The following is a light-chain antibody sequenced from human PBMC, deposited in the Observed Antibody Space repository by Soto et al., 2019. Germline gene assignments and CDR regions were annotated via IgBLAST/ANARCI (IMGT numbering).Light chain of an antibody. J-gene: IGKJ5*01. CDR3: QQYDTTPIT. V-gene: IGKV4-1*01. CDR1: QSFLYTSNNKNY. CDR2: RAS. Sequence: DIVMTQSPDSLAVSLGERATINCKSSQSFLYTSNNKNYLAWYRQRPGQPPKLLLYRASTRASGVPDRFSGSGSGTDFTLTISSLQAEDVAVYYCQQYDTTPITFGQGTRLEIK.